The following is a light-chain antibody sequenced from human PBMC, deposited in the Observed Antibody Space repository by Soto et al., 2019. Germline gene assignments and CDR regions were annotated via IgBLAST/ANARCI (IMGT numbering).Light chain of an antibody. J-gene: IGKJ1*01. V-gene: IGKV1-5*03. CDR1: QSISNW. CDR3: KHYNSYSEA. CDR2: KAS. Sequence: DIQMTQSPSTLPASVGDRVTITCRASQSISNWLAWYQQKPRTAPKLLIYKASTLKSGVPSSFSGSGSATEFTLTISSLQPDDFATYYCKHYNSYSEAFGQGTKVDIK.